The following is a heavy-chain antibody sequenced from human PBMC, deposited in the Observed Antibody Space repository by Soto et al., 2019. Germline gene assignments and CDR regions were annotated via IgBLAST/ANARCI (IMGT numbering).Heavy chain of an antibody. D-gene: IGHD1-26*01. V-gene: IGHV3-30-3*01. CDR2: ISYDGSHK. J-gene: IGHJ2*01. Sequence: GKLLELVAVISYDGSHKYYADPVKGRFTISRDNAKNSLYLQMNSLRAEDTAVYYCASFFFKAEDGIRASVPVSAFLLNRSSDL. CDR3: ASFFFKAEDGIRASVPVSAFLLNRSSDL.